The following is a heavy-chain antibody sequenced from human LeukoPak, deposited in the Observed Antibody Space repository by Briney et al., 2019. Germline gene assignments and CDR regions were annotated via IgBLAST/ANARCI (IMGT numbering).Heavy chain of an antibody. J-gene: IGHJ4*02. CDR3: AKSGPYCSSTSRNYFDY. CDR2: ISYDGSNK. V-gene: IGHV3-30-3*02. CDR1: GFTFSSYA. D-gene: IGHD2-2*01. Sequence: GRSLRLSCAASGFTFSSYAMHWVRQAPGKGLEWVAVISYDGSNKYYADSVKGRFTISRDNSKNALFLQMNSLRAEDTAVYYCAKSGPYCSSTSRNYFDYWGQGTLVTVSS.